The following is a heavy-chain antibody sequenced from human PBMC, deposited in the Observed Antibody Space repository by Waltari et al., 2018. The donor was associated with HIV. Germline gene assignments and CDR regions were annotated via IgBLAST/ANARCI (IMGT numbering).Heavy chain of an antibody. CDR2: IYYSGST. CDR1: RGPIRRVVSS. V-gene: IGHV4-30-4*01. CDR3: ARAADGYPLNRFDP. Sequence: QVRLQDWAPGRVKPSQTLSPTSTVLRGPIRRVVSSWIWIRTPPGKGLEWIGYIYYSGSTYYNPSLKSRVTISVDTSKNQFSLKLSSVTAADTAVYYCARAADGYPLNRFDPWGQGTLVTVSS. D-gene: IGHD5-18*01. J-gene: IGHJ5*02.